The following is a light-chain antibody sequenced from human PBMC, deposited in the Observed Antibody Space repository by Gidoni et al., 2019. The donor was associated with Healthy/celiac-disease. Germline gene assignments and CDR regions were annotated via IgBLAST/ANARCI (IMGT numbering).Light chain of an antibody. CDR2: AAS. CDR1: QCISSY. Sequence: VIWMTQSPSLLSASTGDRVTISCRMSQCISSYLDWYQQKPGKAPELLIYAASTLQSGVPSRFSGSGSGTDFTLTISCLQSEDFATYYCQQYYSFPYTFGQGTKLEIK. CDR3: QQYYSFPYT. V-gene: IGKV1D-8*01. J-gene: IGKJ2*01.